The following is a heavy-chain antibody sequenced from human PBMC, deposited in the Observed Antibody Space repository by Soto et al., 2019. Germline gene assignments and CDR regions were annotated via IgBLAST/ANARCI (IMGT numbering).Heavy chain of an antibody. V-gene: IGHV2-5*02. CDR3: AHAYGGRALY. J-gene: IGHJ4*02. D-gene: IGHD1-26*01. Sequence: QITLKESGPTLVKPTQTLTLTCTFSGFSLTTDRVGVGWIRQPPGEALEWLAVIYWDDSKTYRPSLESRVTITKDTSKNQVALRMTNMDSLDTATYYCAHAYGGRALYWGQGTLVTVSS. CDR1: GFSLTTDRVG. CDR2: IYWDDSK.